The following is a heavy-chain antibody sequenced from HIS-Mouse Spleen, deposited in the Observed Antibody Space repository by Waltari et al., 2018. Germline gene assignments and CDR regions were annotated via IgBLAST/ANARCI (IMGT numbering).Heavy chain of an antibody. CDR3: AREIPYSSSWYDWYFDL. CDR2: SYYSGST. V-gene: IGHV4-39*07. D-gene: IGHD6-13*01. J-gene: IGHJ2*01. CDR1: GGSISSSSYY. Sequence: QLQLQESGPGLVKPSETLSLTCTVSGGSISSSSYYWGWIRQPPGKGLEWIGRSYYSGSTYYNPARKSRVTISVDTSKNQFSLKLSSVTAADTAVYYCAREIPYSSSWYDWYFDLWGRGTLVTVSS.